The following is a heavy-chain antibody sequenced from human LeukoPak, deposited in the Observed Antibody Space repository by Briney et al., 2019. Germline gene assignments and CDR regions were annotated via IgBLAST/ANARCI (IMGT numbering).Heavy chain of an antibody. V-gene: IGHV3-23*01. CDR3: AKVLSGSQDY. J-gene: IGHJ4*02. Sequence: GGSLRLSCAASGFTFSSYAMSWVRQAPGKGLEWVSTIGGGGESTFYADSVKDRFTISRDNSKNTAYLQMNSLRAEDTAVYYCAKVLSGSQDYWGQGTLVTVFS. CDR1: GFTFSSYA. CDR2: IGGGGEST. D-gene: IGHD1-26*01.